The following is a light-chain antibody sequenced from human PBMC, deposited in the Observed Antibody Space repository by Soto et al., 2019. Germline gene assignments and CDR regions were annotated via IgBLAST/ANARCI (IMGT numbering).Light chain of an antibody. V-gene: IGLV8-61*01. J-gene: IGLJ2*01. CDR2: STN. CDR3: VLYMGSGISV. CDR1: SGSVSTSYY. Sequence: QTVVTQETSFSVSPGGTVTLTCGLSSGSVSTSYYPSWYQQTPGQAPRTLISSTNTRSSGVPDRFSGSILGNKAALTITGAQADDESDYYCVLYMGSGISVFGGGTKVTVL.